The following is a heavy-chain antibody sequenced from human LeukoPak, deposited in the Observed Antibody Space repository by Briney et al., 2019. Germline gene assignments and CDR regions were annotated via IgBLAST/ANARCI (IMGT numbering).Heavy chain of an antibody. J-gene: IGHJ4*02. CDR2: VHYSGDT. CDR3: ARGLWFGDENPPYFDY. Sequence: SETLSLSCAVSGGSISSYYWSWIRQPPGKGPEWVGYVHYSGDTNYNPSLKSRVTISVDTSKNQFSLKLTSVTAADTAIYYCARGLWFGDENPPYFDYWGQGILVTVSS. CDR1: GGSISSYY. V-gene: IGHV4-59*01. D-gene: IGHD3-10*01.